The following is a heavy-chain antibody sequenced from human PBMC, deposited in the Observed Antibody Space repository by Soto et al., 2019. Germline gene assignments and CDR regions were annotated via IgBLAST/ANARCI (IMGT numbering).Heavy chain of an antibody. Sequence: ASVKVSCKASGYTFTSNDINWVRQATGQGLEWMGWMNSNSGNTGYAQKFQGRVTMTRNNSISTAYMELSTLRSEDTAVYFCARGTGRRHFDYWGQGTLVTVSS. V-gene: IGHV1-8*01. CDR3: ARGTGRRHFDY. J-gene: IGHJ4*02. CDR2: MNSNSGNT. CDR1: GYTFTSND.